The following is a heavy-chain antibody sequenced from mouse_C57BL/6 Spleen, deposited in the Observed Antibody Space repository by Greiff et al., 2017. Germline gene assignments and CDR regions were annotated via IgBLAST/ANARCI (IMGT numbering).Heavy chain of an antibody. CDR2: IHPNSGST. V-gene: IGHV1-64*01. D-gene: IGHD2-3*01. CDR1: GYTFTSYW. J-gene: IGHJ2*01. CDR3: AKGGGNDYLDY. Sequence: LQQPGAELVKPGASVKLSCKASGYTFTSYWMPWVKQRPGQGLEWIGMIHPNSGSTNYNEKFKSKATLTVDKSSSTAYMQLSSLTSEDSAVYYCAKGGGNDYLDYWGQGTTLTVSS.